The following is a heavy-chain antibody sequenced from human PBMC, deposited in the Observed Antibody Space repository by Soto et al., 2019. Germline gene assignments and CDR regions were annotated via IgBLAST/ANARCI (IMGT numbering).Heavy chain of an antibody. D-gene: IGHD6-19*01. CDR1: GFTFSSYA. CDR2: ISGSGGST. Sequence: GGSLRLSCGASGFTFSSYAMSWVRQAPGKGLEWVSAISGSGGSTYYADSVKGRFTISRDNSKNTLYLQMNSLRAEDKDVYYCAKDLRRGCTDYFDYWGQGTLVTVSS. V-gene: IGHV3-23*01. J-gene: IGHJ4*02. CDR3: AKDLRRGCTDYFDY.